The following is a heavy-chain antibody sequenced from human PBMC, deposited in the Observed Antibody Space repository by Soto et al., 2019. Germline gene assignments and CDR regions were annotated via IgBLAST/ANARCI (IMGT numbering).Heavy chain of an antibody. D-gene: IGHD3-9*01. J-gene: IGHJ4*02. CDR2: ISSSGSTI. V-gene: IGHV3-11*01. Sequence: GGSLRLSCAASGFTFSDYYMSWIRQAPGKGLEWVSYISSSGSTIYYADSVKGRFTISRDNAKNSLYLQMNSLRAEDTAVYYCARGDFDWLLSVTFDYWGQGTLVTVSS. CDR1: GFTFSDYY. CDR3: ARGDFDWLLSVTFDY.